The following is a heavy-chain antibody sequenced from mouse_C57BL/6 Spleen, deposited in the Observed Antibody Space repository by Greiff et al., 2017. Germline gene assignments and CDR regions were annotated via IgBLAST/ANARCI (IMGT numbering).Heavy chain of an antibody. J-gene: IGHJ1*03. D-gene: IGHD1-1*01. CDR3: ARRITTVVASYWYFDV. V-gene: IGHV1-64*01. CDR1: GYTFTSYW. CDR2: IHPNSGST. Sequence: QVQLQQPGAELVKPGASVKLSCKASGYTFTSYWIHWVKQRPGQGLEWIGMIHPNSGSTNYNEKFKSKATLTLDKSSSTAYMQLSSLTSEDSAVYYCARRITTVVASYWYFDVWGTGTTVTVSS.